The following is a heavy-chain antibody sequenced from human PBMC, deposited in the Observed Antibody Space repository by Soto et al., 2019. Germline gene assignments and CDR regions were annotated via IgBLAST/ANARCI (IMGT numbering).Heavy chain of an antibody. CDR3: ARIGVPAAIRVDWFDP. J-gene: IGHJ5*02. D-gene: IGHD2-2*01. CDR2: IYYSGST. Sequence: SETLSLTCTVSGGSISSGGYYWSWIRQHPGKGLEWIGYIYYSGSTYYNPSLKSRVTISVDTSKNQFSLKLSSVTAADTAVYYCARIGVPAAIRVDWFDPWGQGTLVTVSS. CDR1: GGSISSGGYY. V-gene: IGHV4-31*03.